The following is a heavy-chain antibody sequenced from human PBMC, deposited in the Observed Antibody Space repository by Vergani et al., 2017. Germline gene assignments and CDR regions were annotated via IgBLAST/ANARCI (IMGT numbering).Heavy chain of an antibody. CDR3: ATWGLLWFGELLSPARYYYYGMDV. Sequence: QVQLVQSGAEVKKPGASVKVSCKASGYTFTSYYMHWVRQAPGQGLEWMGIINPSGGSTSYAQKFQGRVTMTRDTSTSTVYMELSSLRSEDTAVYYCATWGLLWFGELLSPARYYYYGMDVWGQGTTVTVSS. V-gene: IGHV1-46*03. D-gene: IGHD3-10*01. CDR1: GYTFTSYY. J-gene: IGHJ6*02. CDR2: INPSGGST.